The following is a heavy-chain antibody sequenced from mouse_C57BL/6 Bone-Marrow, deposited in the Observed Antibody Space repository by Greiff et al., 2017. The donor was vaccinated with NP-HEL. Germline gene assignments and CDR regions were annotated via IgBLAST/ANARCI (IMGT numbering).Heavy chain of an antibody. CDR2: ISDGGSYT. CDR3: ARDMISYAMDY. CDR1: GFTFSSYA. Sequence: VQLKESGGGLVKPGGSLKLSCAASGFTFSSYAMSWVRQTPEKRLEWVATISDGGSYTYYPDNVKGRFTISRDNAKNNLYLQMSHLKSEDTAMYYCARDMISYAMDYWGQGTSVTVSS. J-gene: IGHJ4*01. D-gene: IGHD2-4*01. V-gene: IGHV5-4*01.